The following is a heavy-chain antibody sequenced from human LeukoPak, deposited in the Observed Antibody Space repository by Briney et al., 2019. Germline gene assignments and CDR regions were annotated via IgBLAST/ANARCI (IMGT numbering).Heavy chain of an antibody. J-gene: IGHJ6*02. CDR1: GGSISSYY. D-gene: IGHD6-13*01. V-gene: IGHV4-59*01. CDR3: ARDRIAAAGTDYYGMVV. CDR2: IYYSGST. Sequence: SETLHLTCTVSGGSISSYYWSWIRQPPGKGLEWIGYIYYSGSTNYNPSLKSRVTISVDTSKNQFSLKLSSVTAADTAVYYCARDRIAAAGTDYYGMVVWGQGTTVTVSS.